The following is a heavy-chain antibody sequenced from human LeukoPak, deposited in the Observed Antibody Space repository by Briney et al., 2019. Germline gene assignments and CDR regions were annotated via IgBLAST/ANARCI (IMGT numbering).Heavy chain of an antibody. CDR2: IYPGDSDT. Sequence: PGESLKISCRCSGYSFTSYWIGWVRQMPGKGLEWMGIIYPGDSDTRYSPSFQGEVTISADKSISTAYLQWRSLKASDTAMYYCARHEGNPWQNDYWGQGTLVTVSS. CDR3: ARHEGNPWQNDY. J-gene: IGHJ4*02. V-gene: IGHV5-51*01. D-gene: IGHD1-14*01. CDR1: GYSFTSYW.